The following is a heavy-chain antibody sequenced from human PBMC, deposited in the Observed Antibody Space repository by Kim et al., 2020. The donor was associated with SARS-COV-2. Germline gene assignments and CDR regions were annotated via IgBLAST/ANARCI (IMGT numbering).Heavy chain of an antibody. CDR3: ARGGSPVVAAN. J-gene: IGHJ4*02. Sequence: SETLSLTCAVSGGSINYHYCSWIRQPPGKGLEWIGYIYHTGRSNYNPSLESRVNISVDTSKNQFTLKLTSVTAADTAVYYCARGGSPVVAANWGQGTLVTVSA. V-gene: IGHV4-59*11. CDR2: IYHTGRS. CDR1: GGSINYHY. D-gene: IGHD2-15*01.